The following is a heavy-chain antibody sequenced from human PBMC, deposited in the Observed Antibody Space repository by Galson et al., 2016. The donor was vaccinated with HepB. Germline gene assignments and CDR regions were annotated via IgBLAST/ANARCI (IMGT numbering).Heavy chain of an antibody. CDR3: ARAAGDYGNDGFPNFDY. CDR1: GFTFSTYA. D-gene: IGHD4-17*01. CDR2: ISGSGGGT. V-gene: IGHV3-23*01. Sequence: SLRLSCAGTGFTFSTYAMSWVRQAPGKELEWVSAISGSGGGTFYADSVKGRFTISRDNSKNTLFLQMHSLRVEDTAVYYCARAAGDYGNDGFPNFDYWGQGTLVTVSS. J-gene: IGHJ4*02.